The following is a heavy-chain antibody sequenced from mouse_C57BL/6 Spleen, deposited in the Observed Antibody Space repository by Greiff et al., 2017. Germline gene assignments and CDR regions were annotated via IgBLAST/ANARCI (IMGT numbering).Heavy chain of an antibody. CDR2: IYPSDGST. CDR3: SRLGLYYAMDY. D-gene: IGHD3-1*01. CDR1: GYPFTSYD. V-gene: IGHV1-85*01. Sequence: QVQLQQSGPELVKPGASVKLSCKASGYPFTSYDINWVKQRPGPGLEWIGWIYPSDGSTKYNEKFKGKATLTGDTSTSTAYMELHSRTSEDSAVYFWSRLGLYYAMDYGGQGTSATVS. J-gene: IGHJ4*01.